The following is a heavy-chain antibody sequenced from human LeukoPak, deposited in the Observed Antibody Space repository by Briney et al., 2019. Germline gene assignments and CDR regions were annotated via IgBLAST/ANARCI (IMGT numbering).Heavy chain of an antibody. D-gene: IGHD3-3*01. CDR3: ATRITIFGMVSWFDP. CDR1: GYTLTELS. V-gene: IGHV1-24*01. CDR2: FDPEDGET. Sequence: ASVKVSCKVSGYTLTELSMHWVRQAPGKGLEWMGGFDPEDGETIYAQKFQGRVTMTEDTSTDTAYMELSSLRSEDTAVYHCATRITIFGMVSWFDPWGQGTLVTVSS. J-gene: IGHJ5*02.